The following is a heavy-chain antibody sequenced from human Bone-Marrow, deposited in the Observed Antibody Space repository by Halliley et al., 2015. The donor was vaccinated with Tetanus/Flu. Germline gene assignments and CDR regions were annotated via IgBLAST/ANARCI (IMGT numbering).Heavy chain of an antibody. CDR1: GASISSTPYY. CDR2: VYQSGST. J-gene: IGHJ6*02. D-gene: IGHD5-18*01. V-gene: IGHV4-39*01. CDR3: ARHEGYNYGYSPDDYYYYGLDV. Sequence: LRLSCIVSGASISSTPYYWGWIRRPPGKGLEWIGSVYQSGSTNYNPSLTSRVTISVDRSKNQFSLKLRSVTAADTAVYFCARHEGYNYGYSPDDYYYYGLDVWGQGTTVTVSS.